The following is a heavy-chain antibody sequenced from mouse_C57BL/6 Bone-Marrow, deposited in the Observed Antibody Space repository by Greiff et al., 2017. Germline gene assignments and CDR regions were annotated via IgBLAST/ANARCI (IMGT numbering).Heavy chain of an antibody. CDR3: ARRGGAHYFDY. D-gene: IGHD1-1*02. CDR1: GFTFSSYG. Sequence: EVKLVESGGDLVKPGGSLKLSCAASGFTFSSYGMSWVRQTPDKRLAWVATISSGGSYTYYPDSVKGRFTISRDNAKNTLYLQMSSLKSEDTAMYYCARRGGAHYFDYWGQGTTRTVSS. V-gene: IGHV5-6*02. J-gene: IGHJ2*01. CDR2: ISSGGSYT.